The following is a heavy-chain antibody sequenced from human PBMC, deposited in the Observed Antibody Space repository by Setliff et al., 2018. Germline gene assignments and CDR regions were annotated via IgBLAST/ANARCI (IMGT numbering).Heavy chain of an antibody. CDR2: IYYTGKT. V-gene: IGHV4-31*03. Sequence: PSETLSLTCTVSGGSISSGGYYWSWIRQHPGKGLQWVGYIYYTGKTYYNPSLKSRLEMSVDTSKNQFSLKLNSVTAADTAVYYCATTGTYRYFDYWGQGILVTVSS. CDR1: GGSISSGGYY. J-gene: IGHJ4*02. D-gene: IGHD1-1*01. CDR3: ATTGTYRYFDY.